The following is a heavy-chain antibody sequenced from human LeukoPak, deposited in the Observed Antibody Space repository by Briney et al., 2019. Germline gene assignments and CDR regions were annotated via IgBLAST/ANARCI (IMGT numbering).Heavy chain of an antibody. V-gene: IGHV3-20*04. CDR1: GFPFDDYG. Sequence: PGGSLRLSCAASGFPFDDYGMTWVRQAPGKGLQWVSSTNWNGGSTNYADSVKGRFTISRDNAKNSLFLQMNSLTAADTALYYCARYVDYGGFDYWGQGTLVTVSS. CDR2: TNWNGGST. J-gene: IGHJ4*02. D-gene: IGHD4-23*01. CDR3: ARYVDYGGFDY.